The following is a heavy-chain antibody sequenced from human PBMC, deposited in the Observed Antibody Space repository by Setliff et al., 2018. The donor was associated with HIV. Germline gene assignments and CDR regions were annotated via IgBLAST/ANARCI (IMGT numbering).Heavy chain of an antibody. CDR1: GGSIMSDGYY. D-gene: IGHD3-10*01. V-gene: IGHV4-31*03. Sequence: KASETLSLTCTVSGGSIMSDGYYWNWIRQRPGKGLEWTGYIYNRGYTYYNPSLKSRVTTSIDTSQNQFSLRLSSVTAANTAVYYCAGMFFYGSGSKSDFDYWGQGTQVTVSS. CDR3: AGMFFYGSGSKSDFDY. CDR2: IYNRGYT. J-gene: IGHJ4*02.